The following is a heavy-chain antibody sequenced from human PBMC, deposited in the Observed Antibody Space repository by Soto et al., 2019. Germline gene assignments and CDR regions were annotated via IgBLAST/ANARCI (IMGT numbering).Heavy chain of an antibody. CDR3: ARFDYGSGRTDAFDI. D-gene: IGHD3-10*01. CDR1: GGSISSGGYS. CDR2: IYHSGST. J-gene: IGHJ3*02. Sequence: LSLTCAVSGGSISSGGYSWSWIRQPPGKGLEWIGYIYHSGSTYYNPSLKSRVTISVDRSKNQFSLKLSSVTAADTAVYYCARFDYGSGRTDAFDIWGQGTMVTVSS. V-gene: IGHV4-30-2*01.